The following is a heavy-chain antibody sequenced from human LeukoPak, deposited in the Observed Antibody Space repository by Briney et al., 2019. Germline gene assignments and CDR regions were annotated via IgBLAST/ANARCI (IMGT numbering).Heavy chain of an antibody. D-gene: IGHD2-21*02. CDR1: GYSFTSYW. V-gene: IGHV5-51*01. CDR2: IYPGDSDT. CDR3: ARLVNRGGDCSSCGWFDP. J-gene: IGHJ5*02. Sequence: GESLKISCKGSGYSFTSYWIGWVRQMPGKGLEWMGIIYPGDSDTRYSPSFQGQVTISADKSISTAYLQWSSLKASDTAMYYCARLVNRGGDCSSCGWFDPWGQGTLVTVSS.